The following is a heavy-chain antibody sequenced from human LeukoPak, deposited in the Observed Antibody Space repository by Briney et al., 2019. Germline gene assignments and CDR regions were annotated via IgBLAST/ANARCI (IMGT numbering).Heavy chain of an antibody. J-gene: IGHJ4*02. D-gene: IGHD2-21*01. CDR1: GESISGFY. CDR2: IYYSGST. CDR3: ARGVVIAPQTFDY. Sequence: SETLSLTCTVSGESISGFYWTWIRQPPGKGLEWIGYIYYSGSTNYNPSLKSRVTISVDTSKNQFSLKLSAVTAADTAVYYCARGVVIAPQTFDYWGQGTLVTVSS. V-gene: IGHV4-59*01.